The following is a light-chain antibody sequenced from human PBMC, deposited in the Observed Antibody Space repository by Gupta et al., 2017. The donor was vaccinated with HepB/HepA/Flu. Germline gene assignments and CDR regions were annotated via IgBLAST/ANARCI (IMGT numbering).Light chain of an antibody. Sequence: SYVLTQPPSVSVAPGKTATITCGGDKIGRKTVHWFQQKPGQAPILVVHDDNGRPSGIPERLSGSNSGNTATLTISRVEAGDEADYYCQVWDTRSDDLIFGGGTKLTVL. CDR1: KIGRKT. CDR3: QVWDTRSDDLI. CDR2: DDN. J-gene: IGLJ2*01. V-gene: IGLV3-21*03.